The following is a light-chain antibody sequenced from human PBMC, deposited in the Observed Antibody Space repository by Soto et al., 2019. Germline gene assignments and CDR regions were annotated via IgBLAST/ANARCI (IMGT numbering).Light chain of an antibody. CDR1: SSDVGNYNY. V-gene: IGLV2-14*01. Sequence: QSVLTQPASVSGSPGQSITISCTGTSSDVGNYNYVSWYQQHPGKAPKLMIYEVSNRPSGVSNRFSGSKSGNTASLTISGLQAEDEADYYCTSYTGSSGXGTGTKVTVL. CDR2: EVS. CDR3: TSYTGSSG. J-gene: IGLJ1*01.